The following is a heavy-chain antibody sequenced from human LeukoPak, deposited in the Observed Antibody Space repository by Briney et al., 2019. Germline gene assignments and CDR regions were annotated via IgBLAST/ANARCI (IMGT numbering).Heavy chain of an antibody. J-gene: IGHJ3*02. V-gene: IGHV1-69*13. CDR3: ARDPEITTYEAFDI. D-gene: IGHD5-12*01. CDR1: GGTFSSYA. Sequence: SVKVSCKASGGTFSSYAISWVRQAPGQGLEWMGGIIPIFGTANYAQKFQGRVTITADESTSTAYMELSSLRSEDTAVCYCARDPEITTYEAFDIWGQGTMVTVSS. CDR2: IIPIFGTA.